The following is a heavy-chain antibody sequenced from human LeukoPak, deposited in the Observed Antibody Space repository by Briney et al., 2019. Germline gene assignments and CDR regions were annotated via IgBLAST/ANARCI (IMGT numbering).Heavy chain of an antibody. CDR1: GFTFSTYG. Sequence: TGGSLRLSCAASGFTFSTYGMTWVRQAPGKGLEWVSAISGSGGSTYYADSVKGRFTISRDNSKNTLYLQMNSLRAEDTALYYCAKDLGAMGVFDYWGQGTLVTVSS. CDR3: AKDLGAMGVFDY. V-gene: IGHV3-23*01. CDR2: ISGSGGST. D-gene: IGHD1-26*01. J-gene: IGHJ4*02.